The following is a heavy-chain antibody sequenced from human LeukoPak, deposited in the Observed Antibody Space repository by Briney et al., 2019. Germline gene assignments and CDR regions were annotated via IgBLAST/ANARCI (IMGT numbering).Heavy chain of an antibody. CDR3: ARVGYCSGGSCYHYGMDV. Sequence: MPSETLSLTCTVSGGSISSSSYYWGWIRQPPGKGLEWIGSIYYSGSTYYNPSLKSRVTISVDTSKNQFSLKLSSVTAADTAVYYCARVGYCSGGSCYHYGMDVWGQGTTVTVSS. CDR2: IYYSGST. D-gene: IGHD2-15*01. J-gene: IGHJ6*02. CDR1: GGSISSSSYY. V-gene: IGHV4-39*01.